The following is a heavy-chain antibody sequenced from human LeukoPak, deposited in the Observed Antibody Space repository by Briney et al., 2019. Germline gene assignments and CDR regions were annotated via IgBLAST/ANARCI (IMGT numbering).Heavy chain of an antibody. J-gene: IGHJ4*02. Sequence: PGGSLRLSCAASGFTFSSYSMNWVRQAPGKGLEWVSYISSSSTIYYADSVKGRFTISRDNAKNSLYLQMNSLRAEDTAVYYCARDFIEGYSYGSDYWGQGTLVTVSS. CDR1: GFTFSSYS. D-gene: IGHD5-18*01. V-gene: IGHV3-48*01. CDR3: ARDFIEGYSYGSDY. CDR2: ISSSSTI.